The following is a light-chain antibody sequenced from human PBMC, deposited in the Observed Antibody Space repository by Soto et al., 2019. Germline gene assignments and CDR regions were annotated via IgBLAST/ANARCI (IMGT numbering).Light chain of an antibody. Sequence: QSALTQPPSASGSPGQAVAISCTGTSSDVGGYNYVSWYQQHLGKAPKLLIYEVTKRPSGVPDRFSGSKSGNTASLTVSGLQAEDEADYYCCSYGGNDNYVFGTGTKLTVL. CDR3: CSYGGNDNYV. CDR2: EVT. CDR1: SSDVGGYNY. V-gene: IGLV2-8*01. J-gene: IGLJ1*01.